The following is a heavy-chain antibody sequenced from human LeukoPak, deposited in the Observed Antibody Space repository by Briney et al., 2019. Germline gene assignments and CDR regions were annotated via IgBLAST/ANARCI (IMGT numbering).Heavy chain of an antibody. CDR1: GFTFSGYA. CDR3: AASGWYSPYYFYGMDV. V-gene: IGHV3-23*01. D-gene: IGHD6-19*01. Sequence: PGASLRLSCAASGFTFSGYAMSWVRQAPGKGLEWVSTISGSGVSTYYADSVKGRFTISRDNSNNTLYLQVNSLRAEDTAVYYCAASGWYSPYYFYGMDVWGQGTTVTVSS. CDR2: ISGSGVST. J-gene: IGHJ6*02.